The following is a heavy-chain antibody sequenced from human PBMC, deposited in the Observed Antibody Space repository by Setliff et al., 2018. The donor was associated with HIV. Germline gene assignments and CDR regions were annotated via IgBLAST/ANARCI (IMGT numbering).Heavy chain of an antibody. CDR3: ARDRSPHWELVPEGAFDI. CDR1: GFTFSRHN. J-gene: IGHJ3*02. V-gene: IGHV3-21*01. D-gene: IGHD2-8*02. CDR2: ISSGSSHI. Sequence: GGSLRLSCTASGFTFSRHNMNWVRQAPGKGLEWVSAISSGSSHIYYADSVKGRFTISRDNTKNSLYLQMNSLRAEDTAVYYCARDRSPHWELVPEGAFDIWGQGTMVTVSS.